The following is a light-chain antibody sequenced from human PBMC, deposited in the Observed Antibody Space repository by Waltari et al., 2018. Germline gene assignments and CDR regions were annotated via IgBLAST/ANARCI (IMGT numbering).Light chain of an antibody. Sequence: QSALTQPASVSGSPGQSITLSCTGTSSDVGGYNYVSWYQQHPGKAPKFMIYDVSQRPSGVSNRFSGSKSGNTASLTISGLQAEDEADYYCSSYTSNNIWVFGGGTKLTVL. CDR1: SSDVGGYNY. J-gene: IGLJ3*02. V-gene: IGLV2-14*01. CDR2: DVS. CDR3: SSYTSNNIWV.